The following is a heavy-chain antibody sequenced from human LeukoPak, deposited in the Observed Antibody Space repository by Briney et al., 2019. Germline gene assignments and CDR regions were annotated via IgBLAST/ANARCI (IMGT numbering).Heavy chain of an antibody. CDR3: VKDLNGTWSFDY. CDR2: ISSNEYDT. J-gene: IGHJ4*02. V-gene: IGHV3-64D*06. D-gene: IGHD2-8*01. CDR1: GFTFGAYF. Sequence: GGSLRLSCPASGFTFGAYFMHWVRQAPGKGLQYVSSISSNEYDTYYADSVKGRFTISRDNSKNTLFLQMNNLRPEDTAVYYCVKDLNGTWSFDYWGQGTLVTVSS.